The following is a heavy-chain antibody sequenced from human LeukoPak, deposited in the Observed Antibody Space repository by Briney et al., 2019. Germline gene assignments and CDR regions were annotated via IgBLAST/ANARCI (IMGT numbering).Heavy chain of an antibody. CDR1: GLTFSSYW. J-gene: IGHJ4*02. CDR3: ARARKTKQTNSNYEY. CDR2: IKQDGSEK. D-gene: IGHD4-11*01. Sequence: GGSLRLSCAASGLTFSSYWMSWVRQAPGKGLEWVANIKQDGSEKYYVDSVKGRFTISRDNAKNSLYLQMNSLRAEDTAVYYYARARKTKQTNSNYEYWGQGTLVTVSS. V-gene: IGHV3-7*01.